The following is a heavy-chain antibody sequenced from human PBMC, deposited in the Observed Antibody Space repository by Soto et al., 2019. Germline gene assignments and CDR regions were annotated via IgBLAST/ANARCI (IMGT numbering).Heavy chain of an antibody. V-gene: IGHV1-2*02. D-gene: IGHD3-3*01. CDR3: ARGMYYDFWSGAYYFDY. J-gene: IGHJ4*02. CDR1: GYTFTGYY. Sequence: ASVKVSCKASGYTFTGYYMHWVRQAPGQGLEWMGWINPNSGGTNYAQKFQGRVTMTRDTSISTAYMELSRLRSDDTAVYYCARGMYYDFWSGAYYFDYWGQGTPVPVSS. CDR2: INPNSGGT.